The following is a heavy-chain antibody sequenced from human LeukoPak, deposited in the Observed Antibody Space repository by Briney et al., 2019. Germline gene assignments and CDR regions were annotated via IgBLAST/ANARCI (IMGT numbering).Heavy chain of an antibody. J-gene: IGHJ4*02. D-gene: IGHD5-12*01. CDR1: GDSVSSNSVA. CDR3: ARSGPSGYIDF. Sequence: SQTLSLTCALSGDSVSSNSVAWNWIRQSPSRGLEWLGRTYYRSKWYNGYAVSVKSRITINPDTSKNLFSLPLKSVTPEDSATYYCARSGPSGYIDFWGQGSLVTVSS. V-gene: IGHV6-1*01. CDR2: TYYRSKWYN.